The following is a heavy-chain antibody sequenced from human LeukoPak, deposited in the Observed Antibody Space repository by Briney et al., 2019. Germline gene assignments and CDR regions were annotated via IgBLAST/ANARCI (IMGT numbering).Heavy chain of an antibody. D-gene: IGHD3/OR15-3a*01. CDR1: GGSLSSYY. Sequence: SETLSLTCTVSGGSLSSYYWNWIRQPAGKGLEWIGRIYTSGSTNYNASLKSRVTISIDTSKNQISLRLTSVTATDTAIYYCARQTGSGLFILPGGQGTLVTVSS. V-gene: IGHV4-4*07. CDR3: ARQTGSGLFILP. CDR2: IYTSGST. J-gene: IGHJ4*02.